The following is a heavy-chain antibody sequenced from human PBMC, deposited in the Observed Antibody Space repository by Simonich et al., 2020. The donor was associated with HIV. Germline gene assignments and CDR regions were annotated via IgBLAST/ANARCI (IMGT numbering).Heavy chain of an antibody. V-gene: IGHV1-18*01. CDR3: ARDLPIGSYFYY. CDR1: GYTYINYG. D-gene: IGHD1-26*01. CDR2: ITVYNGNT. Sequence: QVQLVQSGAEVKKPGASVQVSCKASGYTYINYGINWVRQAPGQGLEWMGRITVYNGNTDYAQKFRGRLTLTTDTSTTTAYMELRSLRSDDTAVYYCARDLPIGSYFYYWGQGTLVTVSS. J-gene: IGHJ4*02.